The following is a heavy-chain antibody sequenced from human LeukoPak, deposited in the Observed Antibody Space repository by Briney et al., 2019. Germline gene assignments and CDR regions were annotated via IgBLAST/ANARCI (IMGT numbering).Heavy chain of an antibody. V-gene: IGHV4-61*01. CDR2: ISNSGST. D-gene: IGHD1-26*01. CDR3: ARDRHAHSGTDY. Sequence: SETLSLTCTVSGASVSSGTYFWSWIRQPPGKGLEWIGYISNSGSTNYNPSLKSRVTISADTSKNQFSLKLSSVTAADTAVYYCARDRHAHSGTDYWGQGTLVTVSS. J-gene: IGHJ4*02. CDR1: GASVSSGTYF.